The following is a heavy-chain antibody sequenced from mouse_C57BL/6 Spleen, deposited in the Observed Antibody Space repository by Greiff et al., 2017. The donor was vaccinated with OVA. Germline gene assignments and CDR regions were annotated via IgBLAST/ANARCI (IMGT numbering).Heavy chain of an antibody. CDR3: TRSRYYGSSYDY. D-gene: IGHD1-1*01. V-gene: IGHV1-15*01. CDR1: GYTFTDYE. Sequence: QVQLQQSGAELVRPGASVTLSCTASGYTFTDYEMHWVKQTPVHGLEWIGAIDPETGGTAYTQKFKGKAILTADKSSSTSYLELRRLTTEDSAEYYCTRSRYYGSSYDYWGQGTTLTVSS. CDR2: IDPETGGT. J-gene: IGHJ2*01.